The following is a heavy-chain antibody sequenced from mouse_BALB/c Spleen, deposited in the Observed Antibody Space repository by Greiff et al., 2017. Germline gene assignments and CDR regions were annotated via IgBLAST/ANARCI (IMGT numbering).Heavy chain of an antibody. CDR2: IRNKANGYTT. J-gene: IGHJ4*01. V-gene: IGHV7-3*02. Sequence: DVQLVESGGGLVQPGGSLRLSCATSGFTFTDYYMSWVRQPPGKALEWLGFIRNKANGYTTEYSASVKGRFTISRDNSQSILYLQMNTLRAEDSATYYCARDWDDAMDYWGQGTSVTVSS. CDR3: ARDWDDAMDY. CDR1: GFTFTDYY. D-gene: IGHD4-1*01.